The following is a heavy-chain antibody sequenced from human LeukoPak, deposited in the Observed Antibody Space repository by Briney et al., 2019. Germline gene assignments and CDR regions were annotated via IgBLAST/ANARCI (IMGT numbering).Heavy chain of an antibody. CDR1: GLTFSSYA. Sequence: GGSLRLSCAASGLTFSSYAMSWVRQAPGKGLEWVSAISGSGGSTYYADSVKGRFTISRDNSKNTLYLQMNSLRAEDTAVYYCARRLRYYYYYMDVWGKGTTVTVSS. J-gene: IGHJ6*03. CDR2: ISGSGGST. CDR3: ARRLRYYYYYMDV. V-gene: IGHV3-23*01.